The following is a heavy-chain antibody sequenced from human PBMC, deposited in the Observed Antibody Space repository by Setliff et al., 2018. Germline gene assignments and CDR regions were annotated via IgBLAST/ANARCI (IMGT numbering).Heavy chain of an antibody. Sequence: SETLSLTCTVSGYSISRYYWSWIRQPPGKGLEWIGYIQNGGNTKYNPSLGSRITMSVDTSNNQFSLKLSSVTAADTAVYYCARDQYTSGWYGPQESYIDCWGLGILVTVSS. J-gene: IGHJ4*01. V-gene: IGHV4-59*01. CDR1: GYSISRYY. D-gene: IGHD6-19*01. CDR3: ARDQYTSGWYGPQESYIDC. CDR2: IQNGGNT.